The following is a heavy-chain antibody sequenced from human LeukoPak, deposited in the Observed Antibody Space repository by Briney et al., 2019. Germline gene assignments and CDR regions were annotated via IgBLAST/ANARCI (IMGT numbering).Heavy chain of an antibody. D-gene: IGHD6-6*01. CDR3: ASISSIAACVDV. CDR2: IYYSGST. J-gene: IGHJ6*04. CDR1: GGSISSSSYY. V-gene: IGHV4-39*01. Sequence: SETLSLTCTVSGGSISSSSYYWGWIRQPPGKGLEWIGHIYYSGSTYYNPSLKSRVNISVDTSKNQFSLKLSSVTAADTGVYCCASISSIAACVDVWGKGTTVTVSS.